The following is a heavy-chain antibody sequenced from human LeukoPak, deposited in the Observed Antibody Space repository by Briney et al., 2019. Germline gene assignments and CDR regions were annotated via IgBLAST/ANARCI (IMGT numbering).Heavy chain of an antibody. CDR3: ARWYYDSSGYYFDY. J-gene: IGHJ4*02. V-gene: IGHV4-34*01. CDR1: GGSFSDYY. Sequence: ASETLSLTCAVYGGSFSDYYWSWIRQPPGKGLEWIGEINHSGSTNYNPSLKSRVTISVDTSKNQFSLKLSSVTAADTAVYYCARWYYDSSGYYFDYWGQGTLVTVSS. CDR2: INHSGST. D-gene: IGHD3-22*01.